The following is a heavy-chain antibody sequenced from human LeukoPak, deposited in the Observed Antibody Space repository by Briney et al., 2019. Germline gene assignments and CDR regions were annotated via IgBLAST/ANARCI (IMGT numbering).Heavy chain of an antibody. J-gene: IGHJ4*02. V-gene: IGHV4-59*01. Sequence: KPSETLFLPCTVSGGSISSYYWSWIRQPPGKGLEWIGYIYYSGSTKYNPSLKSRITISVDTSKNQFSLKVRSVTAADTAVYYCARDLGSGWQFDYWGQGTLDTVSS. CDR3: ARDLGSGWQFDY. CDR2: IYYSGST. D-gene: IGHD6-19*01. CDR1: GGSISSYY.